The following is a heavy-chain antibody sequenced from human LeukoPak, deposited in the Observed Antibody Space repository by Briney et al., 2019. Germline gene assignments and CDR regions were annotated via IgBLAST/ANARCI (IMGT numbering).Heavy chain of an antibody. D-gene: IGHD3-10*01. J-gene: IGHJ4*02. V-gene: IGHV4-4*07. CDR3: AREGLTMVRGVINYFDY. CDR1: SGSISSYY. Sequence: PSETLSLTCTVSSGSISSYYWSWIRQPAGKGLEWIGRIYTSGSTNYNPSLKSRVTMSVDTSKNQFSLKLSSVTAADTAVYYCAREGLTMVRGVINYFDYWGQGTLVTVSS. CDR2: IYTSGST.